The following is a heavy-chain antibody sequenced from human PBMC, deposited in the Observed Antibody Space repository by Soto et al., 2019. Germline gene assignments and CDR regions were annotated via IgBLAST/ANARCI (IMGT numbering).Heavy chain of an antibody. CDR3: ARHRSYYNAKVPDY. D-gene: IGHD3-10*01. J-gene: IGHJ4*02. CDR2: IYPGDSDT. CDR1: GYSFTSYW. Sequence: GESLKISCKGSGYSFTSYWIGWVRQMPGKGLEWMGIIYPGDSDTRYSPSFQGQVTISADKSISTAYLQWSSLKASDTAMYYCARHRSYYNAKVPDYWAREPWSPSPQ. V-gene: IGHV5-51*01.